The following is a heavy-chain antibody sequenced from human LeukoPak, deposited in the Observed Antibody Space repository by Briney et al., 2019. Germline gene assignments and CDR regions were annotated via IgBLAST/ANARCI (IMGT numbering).Heavy chain of an antibody. J-gene: IGHJ1*01. CDR3: MRQNRAYFFGH. V-gene: IGHV3-7*01. Sequence: GGSLRLSCAASGFTFSSYWMTWGRQAPGRGLEWVANIRQDGSEKNYVDSVKGRFTISRDNAKNSLYLQMNSLRVEDTAGYFCMRQNRAYFFGHWGQGTLVTVSS. CDR1: GFTFSSYW. D-gene: IGHD3-3*01. CDR2: IRQDGSEK.